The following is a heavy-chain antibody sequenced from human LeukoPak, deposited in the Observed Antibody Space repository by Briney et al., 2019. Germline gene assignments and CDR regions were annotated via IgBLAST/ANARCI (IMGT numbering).Heavy chain of an antibody. CDR2: INPSGGST. Sequence: ASVKVSCKASGYTFTSYYMHWVRQAPGQGLEWMGIINPSGGSTSYAQKFQGRVTMTRDMSTSTVYMELSSLRSEDTAVYYCARSGGVLRYFDWLFNHYMDVWGKGTTVTVSS. CDR1: GYTFTSYY. CDR3: ARSGGVLRYFDWLFNHYMDV. V-gene: IGHV1-46*01. J-gene: IGHJ6*03. D-gene: IGHD3-9*01.